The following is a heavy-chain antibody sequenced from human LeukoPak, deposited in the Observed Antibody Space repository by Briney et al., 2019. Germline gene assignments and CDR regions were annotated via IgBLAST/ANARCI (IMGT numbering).Heavy chain of an antibody. CDR1: GFTFSRYW. CDR3: ASAGGAYLDY. J-gene: IGHJ4*02. CDR2: INQDGSEK. V-gene: IGHV3-7*01. D-gene: IGHD2-8*02. Sequence: GGSLRLSCAASGFTFSRYWISWVRQAPEKGLEWLANINQDGSEKNYVDSVQGRFTIFRDNTKNSLYLQMNYLRAEDTAVYYCASAGGAYLDYWGQGTPVTVSS.